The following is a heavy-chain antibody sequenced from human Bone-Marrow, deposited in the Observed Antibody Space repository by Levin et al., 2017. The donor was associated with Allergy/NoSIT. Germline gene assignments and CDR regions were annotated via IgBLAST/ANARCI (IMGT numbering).Heavy chain of an antibody. CDR1: GGPINSADSY. J-gene: IGHJ4*02. Sequence: LRLSCTVSGGPINSADSYWNWIRQPPGKGLEWIGYIYYTGSTSYNPSLENRVSISLDTSKHQFSLTLNSVTVADTAVYYCARDSYRGYVYGVRWGQGTLVTV. CDR2: IYYTGST. V-gene: IGHV4-30-4*01. CDR3: ARDSYRGYVYGVR. D-gene: IGHD5-12*01.